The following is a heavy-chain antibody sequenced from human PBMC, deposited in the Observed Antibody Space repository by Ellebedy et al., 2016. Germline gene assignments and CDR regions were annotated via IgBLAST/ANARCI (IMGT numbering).Heavy chain of an antibody. D-gene: IGHD3/OR15-3a*01. Sequence: LRLXXTVSGSSLRGGTHYWTWIRQSSGKGLEWLGCSFYSGTTYYNPSLKGRVSMSVDTSRNQFSLRLRSVSAADTAVYYCARMGMDWYGEQTFYFYAVDVWGQGTTVAVS. V-gene: IGHV4-30-4*01. CDR3: ARMGMDWYGEQTFYFYAVDV. J-gene: IGHJ6*02. CDR2: SFYSGTT. CDR1: GSSLRGGTHY.